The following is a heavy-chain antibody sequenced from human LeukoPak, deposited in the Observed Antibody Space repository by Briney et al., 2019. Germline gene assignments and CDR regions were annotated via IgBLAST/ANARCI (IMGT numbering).Heavy chain of an antibody. V-gene: IGHV1-2*02. CDR1: GYTFTGYY. D-gene: IGHD3-10*01. Sequence: ASVKVSCKASGYTFTGYYIHWVRQAPGQGLEWMGWINTNSGDTSYAQKFQGRVTMTRDTSINTAYMDLSSLRSDDTAVYYCARDVNFYASGNHHDYWGQGTLVTVSS. J-gene: IGHJ4*02. CDR2: INTNSGDT. CDR3: ARDVNFYASGNHHDY.